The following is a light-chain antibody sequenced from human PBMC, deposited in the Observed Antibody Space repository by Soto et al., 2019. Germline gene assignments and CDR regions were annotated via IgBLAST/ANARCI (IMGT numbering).Light chain of an antibody. CDR2: GSS. CDR3: QQYCCSLLS. V-gene: IGKV3-20*01. Sequence: EIVLTQSPGTLSLSPGEGATLSCRASQSVSNNFVAWYQQRPAKAPRLLIYGSSSRASGIPDRFSGSGSGTDFTLTISRLEPEDFAVYYCQQYCCSLLSFGGGTKVEIK. J-gene: IGKJ4*01. CDR1: QSVSNNF.